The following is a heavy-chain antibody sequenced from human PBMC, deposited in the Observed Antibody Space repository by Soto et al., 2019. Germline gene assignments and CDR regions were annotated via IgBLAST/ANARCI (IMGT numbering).Heavy chain of an antibody. CDR2: ISSSSSYI. D-gene: IGHD2-2*01. J-gene: IGHJ4*02. CDR3: ARDRPSDIVVVPAAIGY. Sequence: GGSLRLSCAASGFTFSSYSMNWVRQAPGKGLEWVSSISSSSSYIYYADSVKGRFTMSRDNAKNSLYLQMNSLRDEDTAVYYCARDRPSDIVVVPAAIGYWGQGTLVTVSS. CDR1: GFTFSSYS. V-gene: IGHV3-21*01.